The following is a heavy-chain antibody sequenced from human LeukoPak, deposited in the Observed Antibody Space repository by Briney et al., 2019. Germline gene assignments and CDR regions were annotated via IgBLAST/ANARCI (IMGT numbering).Heavy chain of an antibody. J-gene: IGHJ5*02. CDR2: VFPNSSTT. Sequence: ASEKVSCKASGDTFTQNAISWLRQAPGQGLEWMGGVFPNSSTTEYGRKLQDRPMITADSTTGTAHMELSGVTSDDTAIYYCAKSQSSSWYMVWFAPWGQGTLVTVSS. D-gene: IGHD6-19*01. CDR3: AKSQSSSWYMVWFAP. CDR1: GDTFTQNA. V-gene: IGHV1-69*01.